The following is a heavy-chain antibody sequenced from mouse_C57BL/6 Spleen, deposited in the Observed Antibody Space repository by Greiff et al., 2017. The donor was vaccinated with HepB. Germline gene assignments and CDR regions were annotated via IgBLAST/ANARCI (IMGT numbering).Heavy chain of an antibody. D-gene: IGHD3-2*02. CDR1: GYTFTSYD. CDR3: ARSDSSGLFAY. Sequence: VQLQQSGPELVKPGASVKLSCKASGYTFTSYDINWVKQRPGQGLEWIGWIYPRDGSTKYNEKFKGKATLTVDTSSSTAYMELHSLTSEDSAVYFWARSDSSGLFAYWGQGTLVTVSA. V-gene: IGHV1-85*01. J-gene: IGHJ3*01. CDR2: IYPRDGST.